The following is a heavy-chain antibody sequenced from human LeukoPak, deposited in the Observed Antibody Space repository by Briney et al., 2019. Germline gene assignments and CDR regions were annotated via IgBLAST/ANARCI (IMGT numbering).Heavy chain of an antibody. CDR1: GFTFSSYS. CDR2: ISSGSRYT. Sequence: GSLRLSCAASGFTFSSYSMNWVRQAPGKGLEWVSSISSGSRYTYYADSVKGRFTISRGNAKNSLYLQMNSLRAEDTAVYYCTTDVRDEYSSGWYPIGYWGQGTLVTVSS. D-gene: IGHD6-19*01. J-gene: IGHJ4*02. CDR3: TTDVRDEYSSGWYPIGY. V-gene: IGHV3-21*01.